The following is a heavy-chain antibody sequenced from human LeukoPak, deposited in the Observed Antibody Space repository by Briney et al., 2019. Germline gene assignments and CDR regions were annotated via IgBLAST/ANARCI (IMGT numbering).Heavy chain of an antibody. J-gene: IGHJ4*02. Sequence: GGSLRLSCATSEFSLGGYAMSWVRQAPGKGLEWVSAISGSGSTTYYADSVRGRFSISRDNSGNTLYLQMNSLSAEDTAVYYCAKAFRGYTGSYFDYWGQGTLVTVSS. D-gene: IGHD1-26*01. V-gene: IGHV3-23*01. CDR2: ISGSGSTT. CDR1: EFSLGGYA. CDR3: AKAFRGYTGSYFDY.